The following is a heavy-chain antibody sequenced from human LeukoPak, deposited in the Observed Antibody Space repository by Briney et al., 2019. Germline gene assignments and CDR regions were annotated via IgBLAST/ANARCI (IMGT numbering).Heavy chain of an antibody. J-gene: IGHJ4*02. CDR3: ARDSGGDYFDY. D-gene: IGHD2-21*01. CDR1: GFTFSDYY. Sequence: GGSLRLSCAASGFTFSDYYMSWIRQAPGKGLEGVSYISSSSGYTNYADSVKGRFTISRDNAKNSLYLQMNSLRAEDTAVYYRARDSGGDYFDYWGQGTLVTVSS. CDR2: ISSSSGYT. V-gene: IGHV3-11*05.